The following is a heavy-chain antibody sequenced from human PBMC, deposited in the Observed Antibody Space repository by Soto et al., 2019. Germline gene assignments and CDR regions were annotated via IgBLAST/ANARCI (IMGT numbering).Heavy chain of an antibody. J-gene: IGHJ5*02. V-gene: IGHV3-30-3*01. D-gene: IGHD2-15*01. CDR2: ISYDGSNK. CDR1: GFTFSSYA. Sequence: GSLRLSCAASGFTFSSYAMHWVRQAPGKGLEWVAVISYDGSNKYYADSVKGRFTISRDNSKNTLYLQMNSLRAEDTAVYYCARSDVVVAATFDPWGQGTLVTVSS. CDR3: ARSDVVVAATFDP.